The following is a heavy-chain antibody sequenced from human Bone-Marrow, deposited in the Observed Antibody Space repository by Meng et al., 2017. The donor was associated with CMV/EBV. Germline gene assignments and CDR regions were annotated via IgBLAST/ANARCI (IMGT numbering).Heavy chain of an antibody. Sequence: GESLKISCAASGFTFSSYSMNWVRQAPGKGLEWVSSISSSSSYIYYADSVKGRFTISRDNDKNSLYLQMNSLRAEDTAVYYCAREIAAALPTWGQGTLVTVSS. CDR2: ISSSSSYI. CDR1: GFTFSSYS. CDR3: AREIAAALPT. D-gene: IGHD6-13*01. V-gene: IGHV3-21*01. J-gene: IGHJ5*02.